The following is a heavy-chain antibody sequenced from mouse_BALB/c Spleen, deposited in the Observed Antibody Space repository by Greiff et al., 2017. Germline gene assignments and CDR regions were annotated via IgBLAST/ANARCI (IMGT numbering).Heavy chain of an antibody. J-gene: IGHJ3*01. V-gene: IGHV5-17*02. CDR2: ISSGSSTI. D-gene: IGHD2-4*01. CDR1: GFTFSSFG. CDR3: ARWDYDWFAY. Sequence: EVQLQQSGGGLVQPGGSRKLSCAASGFTFSSFGMHWVRQAPEKGLEWVAYISSGSSTIYYADTVKGRFTISRDNPKNTLFLQMTSLRSEDTAMYYCARWDYDWFAYWGQGTLVTVSA.